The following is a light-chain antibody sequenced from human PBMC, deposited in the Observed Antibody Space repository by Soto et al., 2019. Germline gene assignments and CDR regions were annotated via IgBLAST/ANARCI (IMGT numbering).Light chain of an antibody. CDR2: GAS. V-gene: IGKV3-15*01. Sequence: IVLTQSPATLSVSPGERATLSCRASQSVGADLAWYQRKPGQAPRLLIYGASSRAPGIPARFSGSGSGTEFTLTISSLQSEDIAVYYCQQYKDWPTWTFGQGTRLEI. CDR1: QSVGAD. CDR3: QQYKDWPTWT. J-gene: IGKJ5*01.